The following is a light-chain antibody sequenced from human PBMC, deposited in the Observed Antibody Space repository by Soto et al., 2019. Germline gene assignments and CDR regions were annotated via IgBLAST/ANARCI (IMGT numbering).Light chain of an antibody. CDR2: DVS. CDR3: CSDAGSSNV. Sequence: QSALTQPRSVSGSPGQSVTISCTGTSSDVGGYNYVSWYQQHPGKAPKLMIYDVSKRPSGVPDRFSGSKSGNTASLTISGLQAEDEADYYCCSDAGSSNVFGTGTKLTVL. CDR1: SSDVGGYNY. J-gene: IGLJ1*01. V-gene: IGLV2-11*01.